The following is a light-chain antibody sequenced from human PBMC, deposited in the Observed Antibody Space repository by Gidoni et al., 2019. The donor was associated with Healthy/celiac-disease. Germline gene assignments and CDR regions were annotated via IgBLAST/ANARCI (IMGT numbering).Light chain of an antibody. J-gene: IGKJ2*02. CDR2: AAS. CDR1: QGISSY. V-gene: IGKV1-9*01. CDR3: QQLNSYPST. Sequence: DIQVTQSPSFLSASVGDRVTITCRASQGISSYLAWYQQKPGKAPKLLIYAASTLQSGVPSRFSGSGSGTEFTLTISSLQPEDFATYYCQQLNSYPSTFGQGTKLEIK.